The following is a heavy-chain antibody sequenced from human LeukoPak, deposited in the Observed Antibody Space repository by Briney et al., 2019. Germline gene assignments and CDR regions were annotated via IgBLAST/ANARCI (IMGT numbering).Heavy chain of an antibody. CDR2: ISYDGSNK. J-gene: IGHJ4*02. Sequence: GGSLRLSCAASGFTFSSYAMHWVRQAPGKGLEWVAVISYDGSNKYYADSVKGRFTISRDNAKNSLYLQMNSLRAEDTALYYCAKDYGDYVGFDYWGQGTLVTVSS. CDR3: AKDYGDYVGFDY. D-gene: IGHD4-17*01. V-gene: IGHV3-30-3*01. CDR1: GFTFSSYA.